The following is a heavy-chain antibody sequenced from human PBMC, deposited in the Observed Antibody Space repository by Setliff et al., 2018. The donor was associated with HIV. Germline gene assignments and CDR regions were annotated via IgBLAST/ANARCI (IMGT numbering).Heavy chain of an antibody. D-gene: IGHD6-19*01. Sequence: WASVKVSCKASGYTFTSDYIHWVRQAPGQGLEWMGIINPAGNPTSYAQKFQGRLTMTRDTSTNTVYMELSSLRSDDTAVYYCARNSSGWYYSNYYYYGMDVWGQGTTVTVSS. CDR1: GYTFTSDY. CDR3: ARNSSGWYYSNYYYYGMDV. V-gene: IGHV1-46*01. CDR2: INPAGNPT. J-gene: IGHJ6*02.